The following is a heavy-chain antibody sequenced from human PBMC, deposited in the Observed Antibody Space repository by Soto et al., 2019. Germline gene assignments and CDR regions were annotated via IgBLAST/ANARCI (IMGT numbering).Heavy chain of an antibody. J-gene: IGHJ6*02. D-gene: IGHD3-9*01. CDR3: ARRVRILPGYSNGMDV. CDR1: GGTFSSYA. CDR2: IIPIFGTA. Sequence: QVQLVQSGAEVKKPGSSVKVSCKASGGTFSSYAISWVRQAPGQGLEWMGGIIPIFGTANYAQKFQGRVTINADESTSTAYMQLSSLRSEDTSVYYCARRVRILPGYSNGMDVWGQGTTVTVSS. V-gene: IGHV1-69*01.